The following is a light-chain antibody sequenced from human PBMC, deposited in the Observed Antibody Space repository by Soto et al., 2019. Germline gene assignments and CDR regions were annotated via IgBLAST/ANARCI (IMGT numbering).Light chain of an antibody. J-gene: IGKJ1*01. V-gene: IGKV1-5*01. Sequence: DIQLTQSPSTLSASVGDRVTIPCRASQSISSWLAWYQQKPGKAPKLLIYDASSLESGVPSRFSGSGSGTEFTLTISSLQPEDFATYYCQQSYSTLTWTFGQGTKVDIK. CDR3: QQSYSTLTWT. CDR1: QSISSW. CDR2: DAS.